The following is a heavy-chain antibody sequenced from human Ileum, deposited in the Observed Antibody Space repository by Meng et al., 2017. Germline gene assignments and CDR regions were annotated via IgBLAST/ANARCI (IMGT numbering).Heavy chain of an antibody. CDR1: GCSISSGDYY. Sequence: SETLSLTCTVSGCSISSGDYYWTWIRQPAGKGLEWIGRVQTSGSTNYNPSLKSRVTISVDTSKNQFSLRLSSVTAADTAVYFCARYYYDSTAPVFDYWGQGTQVTVSS. CDR2: VQTSGST. V-gene: IGHV4-61*02. J-gene: IGHJ4*02. CDR3: ARYYYDSTAPVFDY. D-gene: IGHD3-22*01.